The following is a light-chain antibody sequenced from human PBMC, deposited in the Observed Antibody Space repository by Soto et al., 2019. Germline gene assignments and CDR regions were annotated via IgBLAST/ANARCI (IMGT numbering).Light chain of an antibody. CDR3: SSYTSSSLVV. CDR2: DVS. CDR1: SSDVGGYNY. Sequence: QSALTQPASVSGSPGQSITISCTGTSSDVGGYNYVSWYQQHPGKAPKLMIYDVSNRPSGVSNRFSGSKSGNTASLTISGLQAEDEADYYCSSYTSSSLVVFGTGTKVTVL. J-gene: IGLJ1*01. V-gene: IGLV2-14*01.